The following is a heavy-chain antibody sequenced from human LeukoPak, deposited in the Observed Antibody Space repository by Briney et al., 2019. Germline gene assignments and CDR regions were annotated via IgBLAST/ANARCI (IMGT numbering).Heavy chain of an antibody. D-gene: IGHD5/OR15-5a*01. CDR2: IAANGETI. CDR3: AKDWEAVSNTPTGIDY. Sequence: PGGSLKLSCAGSGFTFNRHAMTWVRQAPGKGLQWVSSIAANGETIYYLDSVKVKFTISRDNSKTTVHPQMNSLRAEHTVIYYCAKDWEAVSNTPTGIDYGGQGTLLTVSS. V-gene: IGHV3-23*01. J-gene: IGHJ4*02. CDR1: GFTFNRHA.